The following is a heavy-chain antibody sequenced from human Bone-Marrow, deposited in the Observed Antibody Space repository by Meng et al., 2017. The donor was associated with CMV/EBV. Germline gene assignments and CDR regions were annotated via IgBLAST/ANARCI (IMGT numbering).Heavy chain of an antibody. D-gene: IGHD3-10*01. J-gene: IGHJ4*02. V-gene: IGHV4-34*01. CDR3: ARGGIPPRYFDY. CDR1: GGSFSGYY. CDR2: INHSGST. Sequence: AGSLSLSCAVYGGSFSGYYWSWIRQHPGKGLEWIGEINHSGSTNYNPSLKSRDTISVDTSKNQFSLKLSSGTAADTAVYYCARGGIPPRYFDYWGQGTLVTVSS.